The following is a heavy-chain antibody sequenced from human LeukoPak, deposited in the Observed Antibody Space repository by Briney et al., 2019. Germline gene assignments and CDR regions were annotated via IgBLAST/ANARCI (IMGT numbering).Heavy chain of an antibody. D-gene: IGHD4-23*01. CDR3: ARGYAGRGSFLYDY. CDR1: GYTFTDFY. V-gene: IGHV1-2*02. J-gene: IGHJ4*02. CDR2: IKLDSGGT. Sequence: ASVKVSCKTSGYTFTDFYMYWVRQAPGQGLDYMGWIKLDSGGTNYAPKLQGRVTMTRDTSVSTAYMELRSLSSDDTAVYYCARGYAGRGSFLYDYWGQGTLVTVSS.